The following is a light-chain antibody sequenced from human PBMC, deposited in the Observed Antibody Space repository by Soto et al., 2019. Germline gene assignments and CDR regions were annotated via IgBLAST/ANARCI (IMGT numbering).Light chain of an antibody. V-gene: IGLV2-23*01. J-gene: IGLJ1*01. CDR1: SSDVGSYNL. CDR2: EGS. Sequence: QSVLTQPASVSGSPGQSITISCTGTSSDVGSYNLVPWYQQHPGKAPKLMIYEGSKRPSGVSNRFSGSKSGNTASLTISGLQAEDEADYYCCSYAGSSLYVFGTGTKVTVL. CDR3: CSYAGSSLYV.